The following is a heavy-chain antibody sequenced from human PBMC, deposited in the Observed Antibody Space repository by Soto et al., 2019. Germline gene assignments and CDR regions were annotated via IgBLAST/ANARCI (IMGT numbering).Heavy chain of an antibody. CDR3: ALWSYLAY. D-gene: IGHD3-10*01. J-gene: IGHJ4*02. CDR2: ISYDGSNK. Sequence: GVSLRLSCAASGFTFSSYGMHWGRQAPGKGLEWVAVISYDGSNKYYADSVKGRFTISRDNSNNTLYLQMNSLRAEDTAVYYCALWSYLAYWGQGTWVTVS. CDR1: GFTFSSYG. V-gene: IGHV3-30*03.